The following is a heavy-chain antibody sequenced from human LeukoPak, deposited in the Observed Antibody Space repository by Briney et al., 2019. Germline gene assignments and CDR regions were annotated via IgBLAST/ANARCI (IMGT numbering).Heavy chain of an antibody. CDR2: INHSGST. D-gene: IGHD2-15*01. Sequence: SETLSLTCAVYGGSFSGYYWSWIRQPPGKGLEWIGEINHSGSTNYNPSLNSRVTISVDTSKNQFSLKLSSVTAADTAVHYCARHRCSGGSCYPMNWFDPWGQGTLVTVSS. CDR1: GGSFSGYY. J-gene: IGHJ5*02. CDR3: ARHRCSGGSCYPMNWFDP. V-gene: IGHV4-34*01.